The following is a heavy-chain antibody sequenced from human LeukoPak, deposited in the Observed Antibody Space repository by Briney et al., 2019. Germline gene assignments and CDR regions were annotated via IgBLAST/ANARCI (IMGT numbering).Heavy chain of an antibody. CDR1: GFTLSDYS. D-gene: IGHD5-18*01. Sequence: GGSLRLSCAASGFTLSDYSMTWVRQAPGQGLEGISFLTSGGVSAFYADSVRGRFTVSRDDARNSLSLYMNTLRADDTAVYYCASSLNTVMVSPYYLEYWGPGTLVTVSS. V-gene: IGHV3-11*04. J-gene: IGHJ4*02. CDR2: LTSGGVSA. CDR3: ASSLNTVMVSPYYLEY.